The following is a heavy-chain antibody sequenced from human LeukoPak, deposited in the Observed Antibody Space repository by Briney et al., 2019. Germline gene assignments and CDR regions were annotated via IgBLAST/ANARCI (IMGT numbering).Heavy chain of an antibody. CDR1: GFTFSDYY. D-gene: IGHD3-3*01. CDR2: ISNSGRNM. J-gene: IGHJ4*02. CDR3: ARDRDFWSGYYSV. Sequence: GGSLRLSCASSGFTFSDYYMSWVRQAPGKGLEWISYISNSGRNMFYGDSVKGRFTIYRDNAKNSLYLQMTSLRAEDTAVYYCARDRDFWSGYYSVWGQGTLVTVSS. V-gene: IGHV3-11*04.